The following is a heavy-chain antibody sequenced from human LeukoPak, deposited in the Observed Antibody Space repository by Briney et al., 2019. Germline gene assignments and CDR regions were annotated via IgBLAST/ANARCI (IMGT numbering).Heavy chain of an antibody. J-gene: IGHJ6*02. CDR3: AQDQTYYYDSSGYYYDYYYGMDV. CDR1: GGTFSSYA. V-gene: IGHV1-69*01. Sequence: SVKVSCKASGGTFSSYAISWVRQAPGQGLEWMGGIIPIFGTANCAQKFQGRVTITADESTSTAYMELSSLRSEDTAVYYCAQDQTYYYDSSGYYYDYYYGMDVWGQGTTVTVSS. CDR2: IIPIFGTA. D-gene: IGHD3-22*01.